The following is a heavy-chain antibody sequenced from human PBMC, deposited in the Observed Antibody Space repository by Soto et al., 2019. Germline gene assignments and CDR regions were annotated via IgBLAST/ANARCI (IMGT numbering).Heavy chain of an antibody. D-gene: IGHD3-16*01. Sequence: QVQLVQSGAEVKKPGSSVKVSCKASGGTFSSYAISWVRQAPGQGLEWMGGIIPIFGTANYAQKFQGRVTMTADDSTSTAYKDRSSLKSEDTEVYYCARRKGGSKDRDYFDYWGQGTLVTVS. CDR2: IIPIFGTA. CDR3: ARRKGGSKDRDYFDY. CDR1: GGTFSSYA. J-gene: IGHJ4*02. V-gene: IGHV1-69*01.